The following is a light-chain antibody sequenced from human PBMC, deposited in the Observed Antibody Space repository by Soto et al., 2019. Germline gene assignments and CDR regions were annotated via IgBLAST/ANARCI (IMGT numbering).Light chain of an antibody. V-gene: IGKV3-11*01. CDR1: QSVSSY. J-gene: IGKJ1*01. CDR2: DAS. CDR3: QQRSNWLWT. Sequence: EIVLTQCPATLSLSPGERATLSCRASQSVSSYLAWYQQKPGQAPRLLIYDASNRATGIPARFSGSGSGTDFTLTISSLEPEDFAVYYCQQRSNWLWTFGQGTKVEIK.